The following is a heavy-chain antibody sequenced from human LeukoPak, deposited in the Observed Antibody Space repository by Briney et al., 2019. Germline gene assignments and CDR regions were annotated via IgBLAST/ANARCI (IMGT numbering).Heavy chain of an antibody. Sequence: PSETLSLTCTVSGGSISSSSYYWGWIRQPPGKGLEWIGSIYYSGSTYYNPSLKSRVTISVDTSKNQFSLKLSSVTAADTAVYYCARVGYYYYYYMDVWGKGTTVTVSS. CDR3: ARVGYYYYYYMDV. V-gene: IGHV4-39*07. J-gene: IGHJ6*03. CDR1: GGSISSSSYY. CDR2: IYYSGST.